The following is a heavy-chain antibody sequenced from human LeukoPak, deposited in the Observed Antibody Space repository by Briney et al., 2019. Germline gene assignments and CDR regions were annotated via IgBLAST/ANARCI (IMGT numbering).Heavy chain of an antibody. CDR1: GFTFSSYA. CDR3: AREQSPIDY. CDR2: ISSSSSYI. J-gene: IGHJ4*02. Sequence: GGSLRLSCAASGFTFSSYAMSWVRQAPGKGLEWVSSISSSSSYINYADSVKGRFTISRDNAKNSLYLQMNSLRAEDTAVYYCAREQSPIDYWGQGTLVTVSS. D-gene: IGHD1-26*01. V-gene: IGHV3-21*01.